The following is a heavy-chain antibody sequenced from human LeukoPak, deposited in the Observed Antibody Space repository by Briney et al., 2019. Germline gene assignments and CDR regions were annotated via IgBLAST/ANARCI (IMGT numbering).Heavy chain of an antibody. CDR2: ISAYNGNT. D-gene: IGHD2-2*01. V-gene: IGHV1-18*01. CDR3: ARRGALFVPAAGWFDP. CDR1: GYTFSSYD. J-gene: IGHJ5*02. Sequence: AASVKVSCKASGYTFSSYDITWVRQAPGQGLEWMGWISAYNGNTSYAQKLQGRVTLTTDTSTSTAYMELRSLRSDDTAVYYCARRGALFVPAAGWFDPWGQGTLVTVSS.